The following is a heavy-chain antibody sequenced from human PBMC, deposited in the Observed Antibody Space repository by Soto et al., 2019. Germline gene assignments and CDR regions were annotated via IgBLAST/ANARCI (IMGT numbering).Heavy chain of an antibody. CDR1: GGSISSSSYY. Sequence: SETLSLTCTVSGGSISSSSYYWGWIRQPPGKGLEWIGSIYYSGSTYYNPSLKSRVTISVDTSKNQFSLKLSSVTAADTAVYYCARHSPGGYYYYGMDVWGRGTTVTVSS. CDR2: IYYSGST. J-gene: IGHJ6*02. D-gene: IGHD3-10*01. V-gene: IGHV4-39*01. CDR3: ARHSPGGYYYYGMDV.